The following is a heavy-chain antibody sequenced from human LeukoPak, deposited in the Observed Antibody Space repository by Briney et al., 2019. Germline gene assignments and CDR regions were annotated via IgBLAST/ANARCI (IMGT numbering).Heavy chain of an antibody. CDR1: GYTFTSYG. V-gene: IGHV1-18*01. CDR2: ISAYNGNT. J-gene: IGHJ5*02. D-gene: IGHD6-13*01. Sequence: GASVKVSCKASGYTFTSYGISWVRQAPGQGLEWMGWISAYNGNTNYAQKLQGRVTMTTDTSTSTAYMELRGLRSDDTAVYYCARLAAAGTGRNWFDPRGQGTLVTVSS. CDR3: ARLAAAGTGRNWFDP.